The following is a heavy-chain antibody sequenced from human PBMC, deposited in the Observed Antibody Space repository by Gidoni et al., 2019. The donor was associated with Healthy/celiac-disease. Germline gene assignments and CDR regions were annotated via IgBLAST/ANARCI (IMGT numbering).Heavy chain of an antibody. J-gene: IGHJ4*02. CDR3: ARELTTVESHFDY. V-gene: IGHV4-30-4*01. CDR2: IYYSGST. CDR1: GGSISSGDYY. D-gene: IGHD4-4*01. Sequence: QVQLQESGPGLVKPSQTLSLTCTVSGGSISSGDYYWSWIRQPPGKGLGWIGYIYYSGSTYYNPSLKSRVTISVDTSKNQFSLKLSSVTAADTAVYYCARELTTVESHFDYWGQGTLVTVSS.